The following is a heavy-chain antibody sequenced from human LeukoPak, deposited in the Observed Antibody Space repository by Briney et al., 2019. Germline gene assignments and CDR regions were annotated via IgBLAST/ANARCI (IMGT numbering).Heavy chain of an antibody. D-gene: IGHD3-22*01. CDR3: ARFLFSEYSPMIVVVDDAFDI. V-gene: IGHV1-18*01. J-gene: IGHJ3*02. Sequence: ASVKVSCKASGYTFTSYGISWVRQAPGQGLEWMGWISAYNGNTNYAQKLQGRVTMTTDTSTSTAYMELRSLRSDDTAVYYRARFLFSEYSPMIVVVDDAFDIWGQGTMVTVSS. CDR2: ISAYNGNT. CDR1: GYTFTSYG.